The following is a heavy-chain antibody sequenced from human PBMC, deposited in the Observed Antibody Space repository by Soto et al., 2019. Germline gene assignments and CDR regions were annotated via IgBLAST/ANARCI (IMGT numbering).Heavy chain of an antibody. J-gene: IGHJ4*02. V-gene: IGHV1-18*01. CDR1: GYNFASYA. CDR3: ARDPPPPDY. CDR2: ISAYNGNT. Sequence: QVQLVQSGAEVKKPGASVKVSCKASGYNFASYALSWMRQAPGQGLEWMGWISAYNGNTNYAHKLQGSVTMTTDTSTSTAYMELRSLSSDGTAVYYCARDPPPPDYWCPGTRVTASS.